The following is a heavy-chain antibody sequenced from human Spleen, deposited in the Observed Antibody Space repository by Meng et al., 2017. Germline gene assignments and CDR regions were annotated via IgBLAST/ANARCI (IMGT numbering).Heavy chain of an antibody. J-gene: IGHJ6*02. CDR1: GFTFSGYW. CDR2: IWYDGSNK. V-gene: IGHV3-33*08. Sequence: GESLKISCTGSGFTFSGYWMSWVRQAPGKGLEWVAVIWYDGSNKYYADSVKGRFTISRDNSKNTLYLQMNSLRDEDTAVYYCATLYDYVWGSYRARGEYYYGMDVWGQGTTVTV. CDR3: ATLYDYVWGSYRARGEYYYGMDV. D-gene: IGHD3-16*02.